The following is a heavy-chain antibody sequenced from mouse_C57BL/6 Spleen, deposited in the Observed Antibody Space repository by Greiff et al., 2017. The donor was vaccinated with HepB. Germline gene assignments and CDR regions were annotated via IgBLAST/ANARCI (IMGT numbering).Heavy chain of an antibody. CDR1: GFTFSDYG. CDR2: ISSGSSTI. V-gene: IGHV5-17*01. Sequence: EVQRVESGGGLVKPGGSLKLSCAASGFTFSDYGMHWVRQAPEKGLEWVAYISSGSSTIYYADTVKGRFTISRDNAKNTRFLQMTSLRSEDTAMYYCARGGNYGSPHWYFDVWGTGTTVTVSS. J-gene: IGHJ1*03. D-gene: IGHD1-1*01. CDR3: ARGGNYGSPHWYFDV.